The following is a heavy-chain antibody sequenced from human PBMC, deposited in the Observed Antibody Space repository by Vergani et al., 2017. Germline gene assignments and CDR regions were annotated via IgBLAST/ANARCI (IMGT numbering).Heavy chain of an antibody. CDR1: GGSISSYY. J-gene: IGHJ4*02. CDR3: ARVDYYDSSGYPIYYFDH. V-gene: IGHV4-59*01. Sequence: QVQLQESGPGLVKPSETLSLTCSVSGGSISSYYWSWIRQPPGKGLEWIGYMYYSGSTNYNPSLNSRVTISVDTSKNQFSLKLSSVTAADTAVYYCARVDYYDSSGYPIYYFDHWGQGTLVTVSS. D-gene: IGHD3-22*01. CDR2: MYYSGST.